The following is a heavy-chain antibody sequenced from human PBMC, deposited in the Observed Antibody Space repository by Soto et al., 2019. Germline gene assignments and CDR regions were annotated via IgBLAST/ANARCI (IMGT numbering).Heavy chain of an antibody. CDR1: GGSISSYY. Sequence: SETLSLTCTVSGGSISSYYWSWIRQPPGKGLEWIGYIYYSGSTNYNPSLKSRVTISVDTSKNQFSLKLSSVTAADTAVYYCARHWIFACEVTRCYGNAIDIWGQGTMVTVS. V-gene: IGHV4-59*08. CDR2: IYYSGST. J-gene: IGHJ3*02. CDR3: ARHWIFACEVTRCYGNAIDI. D-gene: IGHD2-2*01.